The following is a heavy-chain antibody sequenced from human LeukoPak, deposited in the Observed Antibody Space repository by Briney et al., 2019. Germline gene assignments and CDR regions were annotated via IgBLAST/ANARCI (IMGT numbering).Heavy chain of an antibody. V-gene: IGHV4-59*01. D-gene: IGHD2-21*02. CDR3: ARYGGNSGGYFDY. CDR1: GGSISSYY. J-gene: IGHJ4*02. CDR2: IYYSGST. Sequence: SETLSLTCTVSGGSISSYYWSWIRQPPGNGLEWIGYIYYSGSTNYNPSLKSRVTISVDTSKNQFSLKLSSMTAADTAVYYCARYGGNSGGYFDYWGQGTLVTVSS.